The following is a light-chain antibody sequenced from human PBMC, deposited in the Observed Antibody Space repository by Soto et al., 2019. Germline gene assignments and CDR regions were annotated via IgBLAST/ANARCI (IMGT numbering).Light chain of an antibody. CDR3: QQRSNWPQIT. CDR2: DAS. Sequence: EIVLTQSPGTLSFSPGERASLSCRASQSVSSNYLAWFQQIPGQAPRLLIYDASNRATGIPARFSGSGSGTDFTLTISSLEPEDFAVYYCQQRSNWPQITFGQGTRLEIK. CDR1: QSVSSNY. V-gene: IGKV3-11*01. J-gene: IGKJ5*01.